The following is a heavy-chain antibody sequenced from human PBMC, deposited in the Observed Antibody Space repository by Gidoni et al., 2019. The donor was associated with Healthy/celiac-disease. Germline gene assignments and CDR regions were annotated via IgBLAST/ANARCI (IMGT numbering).Heavy chain of an antibody. V-gene: IGHV4-34*01. CDR1: GGSFSGYY. J-gene: IGHJ4*02. D-gene: IGHD6-25*01. CDR2: INHRGST. Sequence: QVQLQQWGAGLLKPSETLSLTCAVYGGSFSGYYWSWIRQPPGKGLEWIGEINHRGSTNYNPSLKSRVTISVDTSKNQFSLKLSSVTAADTAVYYCARGRRLQRAFDYWGQGTLVTVSS. CDR3: ARGRRLQRAFDY.